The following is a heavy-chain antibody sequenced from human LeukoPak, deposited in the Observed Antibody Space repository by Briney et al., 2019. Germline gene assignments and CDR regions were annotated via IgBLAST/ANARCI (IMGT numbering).Heavy chain of an antibody. Sequence: QSGGSLRLACTASGFTFSSYVMSWVRLAPGKGLEWVSAISGSATGTFYADSVKGRFTISRDNSKNTLYLQMNSLRVEHTSLYYCAKAEVGPLDYWGQGTLVTVSS. CDR3: AKAEVGPLDY. CDR2: ISGSATGT. V-gene: IGHV3-23*01. CDR1: GFTFSSYV. J-gene: IGHJ4*02. D-gene: IGHD1-26*01.